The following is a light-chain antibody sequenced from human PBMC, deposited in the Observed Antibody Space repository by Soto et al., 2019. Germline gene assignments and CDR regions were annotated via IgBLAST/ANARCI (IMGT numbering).Light chain of an antibody. CDR2: EVS. CDR1: SSDVGDYNY. J-gene: IGLJ3*02. CDR3: SSYTTSSTLEV. Sequence: SVLTQPASVSGSPGQSITISCTGTSSDVGDYNYVSWYQQHPGKAPKLVIYEVSDRPSGVSNRFSGSKSGNTASLTISGLQAEDEADYYCSSYTTSSTLEVFGGGTKLTVL. V-gene: IGLV2-14*01.